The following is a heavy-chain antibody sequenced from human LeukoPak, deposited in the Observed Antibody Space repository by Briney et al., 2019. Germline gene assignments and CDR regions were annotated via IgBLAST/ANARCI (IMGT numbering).Heavy chain of an antibody. CDR2: INPNSGGT. V-gene: IGHV1-2*02. D-gene: IGHD2-21*02. J-gene: IGHJ6*03. CDR1: GYTFTGYY. CDR3: ARAPLRVVTAMGRYYMDV. Sequence: ASVKVSCKASGYTFTGYYMHWVRQAPGQGLEWMGWINPNSGGTNYAQKFQGRVTMTRDTSISTAYMGLSRLRSDDTAVYYCARAPLRVVTAMGRYYMDVWGKGTTVTISS.